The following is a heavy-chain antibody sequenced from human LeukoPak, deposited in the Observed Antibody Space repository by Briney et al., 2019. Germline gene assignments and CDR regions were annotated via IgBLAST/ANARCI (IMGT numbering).Heavy chain of an antibody. D-gene: IGHD3-10*01. J-gene: IGHJ5*02. Sequence: GGSLRLSCAASGFTFSSYEMNWVRQAPGKGLEWVSYISSSGSTIYYADSVKGRFTISRDNAKNSLYLQMNSLRAEDTAVYYCARVGECYYGSGNQGWFDPWGQGTLVTVSS. CDR1: GFTFSSYE. CDR2: ISSSGSTI. V-gene: IGHV3-48*03. CDR3: ARVGECYYGSGNQGWFDP.